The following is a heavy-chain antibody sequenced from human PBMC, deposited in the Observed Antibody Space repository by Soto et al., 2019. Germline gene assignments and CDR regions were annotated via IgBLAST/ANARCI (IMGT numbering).Heavy chain of an antibody. Sequence: GTLRLSCAAAGCSLSSSEMTWVRQAPGKGLEWVSYISKSGTVIYYADSVKGRFTISRDNANNLLYLQMNSLRAEDTAVYFWASVNLRFSYGIDVWGQGTSVTVPS. CDR1: GCSLSSSE. D-gene: IGHD3-3*01. V-gene: IGHV3-48*03. CDR2: ISKSGTVI. CDR3: ASVNLRFSYGIDV. J-gene: IGHJ6*02.